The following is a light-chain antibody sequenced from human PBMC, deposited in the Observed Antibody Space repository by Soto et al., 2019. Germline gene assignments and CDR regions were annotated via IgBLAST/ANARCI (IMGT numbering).Light chain of an antibody. CDR2: DSS. J-gene: IGKJ4*01. CDR1: QSFSSY. CDR3: RQRCSWLT. V-gene: IGKV3-11*01. Sequence: EIVLTQSPATLSLSTGERATLSCSASQSFSSYLAWYQQKPGQAPRLLIYDSSNSATDIPARFSGSGSGTDFTLTISRLEPEDFAVYYCRQRCSWLTFGGGTKVEIK.